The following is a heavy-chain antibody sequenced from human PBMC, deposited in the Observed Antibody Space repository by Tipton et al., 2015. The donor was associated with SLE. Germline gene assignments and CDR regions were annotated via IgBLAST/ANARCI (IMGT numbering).Heavy chain of an antibody. D-gene: IGHD6-13*01. CDR2: SWFDGSD. J-gene: IGHJ4*02. CDR1: GFTFNVYG. V-gene: IGHV3-30*18. CDR3: AKDGAATYSFEF. Sequence: QVQLVQSGGGVVQPGRSLRLSCAASGFTFNVYGMHWLRQAPGKGLEWVAVSWFDGSDYGDSVKGRFTISRDNSKNTLYLQMNSRRVEATSVYYCAKDGAATYSFEFWGQGTLVTVSS.